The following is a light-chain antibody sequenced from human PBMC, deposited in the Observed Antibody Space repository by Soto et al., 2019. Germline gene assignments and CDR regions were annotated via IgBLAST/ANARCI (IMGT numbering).Light chain of an antibody. Sequence: QSVLTQPASVSGSPGQSITISCTGTSSDVGGYNYVSWYQQYPGKAPKVMIYEVTNRPSGVSNRFSGSQSGNTASLTISGLQAEDEADYYCSSYTGSNTLIFGGGTKLTVL. CDR2: EVT. CDR3: SSYTGSNTLI. CDR1: SSDVGGYNY. V-gene: IGLV2-14*01. J-gene: IGLJ2*01.